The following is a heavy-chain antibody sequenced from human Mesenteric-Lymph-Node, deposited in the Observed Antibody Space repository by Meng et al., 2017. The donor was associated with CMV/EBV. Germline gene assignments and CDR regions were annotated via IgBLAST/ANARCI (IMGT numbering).Heavy chain of an antibody. Sequence: ASVKVSCKASGYTFTSYYMHWVRQAPGQGLEWMGIINPSGGSTSYAQKFQGRVTMTRDTSTSTVYMELSSLRSEDTAVYYCARESRGVKTSRARTSFQHWGQGTLVTVSS. CDR1: GYTFTSYY. V-gene: IGHV1-46*01. D-gene: IGHD3-10*01. CDR2: INPSGGST. J-gene: IGHJ1*01. CDR3: ARESRGVKTSRARTSFQH.